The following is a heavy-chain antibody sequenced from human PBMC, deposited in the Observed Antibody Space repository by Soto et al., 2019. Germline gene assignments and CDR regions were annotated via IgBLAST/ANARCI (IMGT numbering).Heavy chain of an antibody. CDR1: GFTFSDYY. V-gene: IGHV3-11*01. J-gene: IGHJ6*02. D-gene: IGHD6-6*01. CDR2: ITSSGRTT. Sequence: QVQLVESGGGLVKPEGSLRLSCAASGFTFSDYYMKWIRQAPGKGLEWVSYITSSGRTTYYADSVKGRFTISRDNAKNSLYLQMNSLRAEDTAVYYCARDLGLVLEYSGSPRSDYGMDVWGQGTTVTVSS. CDR3: ARDLGLVLEYSGSPRSDYGMDV.